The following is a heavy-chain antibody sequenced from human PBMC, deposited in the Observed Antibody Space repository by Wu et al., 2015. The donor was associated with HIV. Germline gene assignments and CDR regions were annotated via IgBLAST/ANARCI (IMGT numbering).Heavy chain of an antibody. CDR2: INPETGDT. Sequence: QVQLVQSGAEVKKPGASVKVSCKASGYTFTAYYMHWVRQAPGQGLEWMGWINPETGDTKYSQNFKDSVTMTRDTSLNTVYMVLTRPRLNDTAIYYCARDWRFRGVFDDLYMDVWGNGTTVVVSS. CDR1: GYTFTAYY. V-gene: IGHV1-2*02. CDR3: ARDWRFRGVFDDLYMDV. D-gene: IGHD3-9*01. J-gene: IGHJ6*03.